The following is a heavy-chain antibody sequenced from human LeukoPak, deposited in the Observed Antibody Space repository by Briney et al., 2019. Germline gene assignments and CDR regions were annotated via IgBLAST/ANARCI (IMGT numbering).Heavy chain of an antibody. D-gene: IGHD3-9*01. J-gene: IGHJ4*02. V-gene: IGHV5-51*01. Sequence: GESLKISCKGSGYSFTSYWIGWVRPLPGKGLEWMGIIYPGDSDTRYSPSFQGQVTMSADKTIRTSYLQWSSLKASDSAMYYCARRMNYDILTGKYYFDYWGQGTLVTVSS. CDR3: ARRMNYDILTGKYYFDY. CDR2: IYPGDSDT. CDR1: GYSFTSYW.